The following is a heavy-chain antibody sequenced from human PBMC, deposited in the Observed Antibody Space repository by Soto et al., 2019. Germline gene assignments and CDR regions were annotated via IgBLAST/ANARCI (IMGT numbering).Heavy chain of an antibody. CDR2: IYSSGIT. D-gene: IGHD3-10*01. CDR1: GGSISTGGYY. CDR3: AGDHGTRLDSG. Sequence: SETLSLTCTVSGGSISTGGYYWSWIRQHPGKGLEWIGHIYSSGITHYNPSLKSRLTISIDTSKNQLSLKLSSVTAADTAVYYCAGDHGTRLDSGWGQGPLVTSPQ. J-gene: IGHJ4*02. V-gene: IGHV4-31*03.